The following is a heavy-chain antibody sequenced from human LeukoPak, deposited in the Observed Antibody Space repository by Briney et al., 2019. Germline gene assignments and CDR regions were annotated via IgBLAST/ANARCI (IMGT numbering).Heavy chain of an antibody. V-gene: IGHV3-23*01. J-gene: IGHJ3*02. CDR1: GFTFSSYA. Sequence: GGSLRLSYAASGFTFSSYAMSWVRQAPGKGLEWVSAISGSGGSTYYADSVKGRFTISRDNSKNTLYLQMNSLRAEDTAVYYCAKVTAAAGISGYDAFDIWGQGTMVTVSS. CDR3: AKVTAAAGISGYDAFDI. D-gene: IGHD6-13*01. CDR2: ISGSGGST.